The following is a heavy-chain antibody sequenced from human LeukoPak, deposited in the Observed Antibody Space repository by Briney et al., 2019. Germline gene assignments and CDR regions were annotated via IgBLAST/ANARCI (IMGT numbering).Heavy chain of an antibody. J-gene: IGHJ4*02. Sequence: GGSLRLSCAASGFTFSSYAMSWVRQAPGKGLEWVSAISGSTFYADSVKGRFTISRDNSKNTLYLQMNSLRAEDTAVYYCAKDQPRSGWAFDYWSQGTLVTVSS. D-gene: IGHD6-19*01. CDR1: GFTFSSYA. CDR2: ISGST. V-gene: IGHV3-23*01. CDR3: AKDQPRSGWAFDY.